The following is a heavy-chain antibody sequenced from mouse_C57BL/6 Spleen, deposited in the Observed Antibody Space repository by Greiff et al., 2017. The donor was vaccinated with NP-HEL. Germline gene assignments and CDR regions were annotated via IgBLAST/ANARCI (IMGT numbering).Heavy chain of an antibody. V-gene: IGHV1-18*01. Sequence: VQLQQSGPELVKPGASVKIPCKASGYTFTDYNMDWVKQSHGKSLEWIGDINPNNGGTIYNQKFKGKATLTVDKSSSTAYMELRSLTSEDTAVYYCARENIYYDYDGGKYYAMDYWGQGTSVTVSS. CDR1: GYTFTDYN. J-gene: IGHJ4*01. D-gene: IGHD2-4*01. CDR3: ARENIYYDYDGGKYYAMDY. CDR2: INPNNGGT.